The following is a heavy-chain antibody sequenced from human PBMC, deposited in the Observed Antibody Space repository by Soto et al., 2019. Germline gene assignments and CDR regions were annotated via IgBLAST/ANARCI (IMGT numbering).Heavy chain of an antibody. Sequence: SETLSLTCSVSGGSVNSGSYYWSWIRQPPGKGLEWIGYIYYRGTTKYNPSLKGRVTISIDTSKNQISLKLNSVTAADTAVYYCARDYVCSGGSCFSDYWGQGTLVTVPQ. J-gene: IGHJ4*02. CDR2: IYYRGTT. CDR3: ARDYVCSGGSCFSDY. D-gene: IGHD2-15*01. V-gene: IGHV4-61*01. CDR1: GGSVNSGSYY.